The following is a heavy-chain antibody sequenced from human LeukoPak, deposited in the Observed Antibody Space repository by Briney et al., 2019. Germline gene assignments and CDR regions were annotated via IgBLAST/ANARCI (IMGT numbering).Heavy chain of an antibody. CDR2: FYNSGSS. V-gene: IGHV4-59*01. CDR3: ASPGPYYSETSGYLVF. J-gene: IGHJ4*02. D-gene: IGHD3-22*01. Sequence: SETLSLTCSVSGVSISSFYWTWLRQVPGKGLEWIGYFYNSGSSDYNPSLKSRATFSEDTSKNHFSLSLSAVTAADTAVYYCASPGPYYSETSGYLVFWGQGILVTVSS. CDR1: GVSISSFY.